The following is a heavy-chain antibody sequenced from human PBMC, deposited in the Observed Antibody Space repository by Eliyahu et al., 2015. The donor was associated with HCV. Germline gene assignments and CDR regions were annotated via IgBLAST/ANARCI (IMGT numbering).Heavy chain of an antibody. V-gene: IGHV1-3*01. J-gene: IGHJ5*02. Sequence: QXQLXQSGAEVRKPXASVXVSCKASGYTFSSYAMHWVRQXPGHRLEWXGWINPGNGNTKYSQKFQGRVTITRDRSASTAYMELRSLRSEDTAVYYCARDRXYYDFWSGYQPWGQGTLVTVSS. D-gene: IGHD3-3*01. CDR2: INPGNGNT. CDR3: ARDRXYYDFWSGYQP. CDR1: GYTFSSYA.